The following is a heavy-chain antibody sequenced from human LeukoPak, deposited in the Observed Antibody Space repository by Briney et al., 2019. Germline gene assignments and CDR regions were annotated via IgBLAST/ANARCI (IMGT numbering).Heavy chain of an antibody. D-gene: IGHD3-10*02. CDR3: AELGITMIGGV. CDR2: IKQDGSEK. V-gene: IGHV3-7*01. CDR1: GFTFSSYW. J-gene: IGHJ6*04. Sequence: GGSLRLSCTVSGFTFSSYWMNWVRQAPGKGLEWVASIKQDGSEKYYLDSVKGRFTISRDNAKNSLYLQMNSLRAEDTAVYYCAELGITMIGGVWGKGTTVTIPS.